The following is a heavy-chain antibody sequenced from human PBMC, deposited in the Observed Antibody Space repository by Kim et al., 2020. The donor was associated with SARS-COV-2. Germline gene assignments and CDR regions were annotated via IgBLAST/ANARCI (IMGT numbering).Heavy chain of an antibody. V-gene: IGHV1-69*04. CDR2: IIPILGIA. D-gene: IGHD4-17*01. J-gene: IGHJ4*02. CDR3: ARVSPTVVTNPPFDY. Sequence: SVKVSCKASGGTFSSYAISWVRQAPGQGLEWMGRIIPILGIANYAQKFQGRVTITADKSTSTAYMELSSLRSEDTAVYYCARVSPTVVTNPPFDYWGQGTLVTVSS. CDR1: GGTFSSYA.